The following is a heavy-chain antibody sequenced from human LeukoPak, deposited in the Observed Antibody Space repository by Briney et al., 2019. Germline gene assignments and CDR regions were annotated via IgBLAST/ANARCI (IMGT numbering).Heavy chain of an antibody. J-gene: IGHJ6*03. V-gene: IGHV4-34*01. CDR3: ARELRYFDWSRNRLYYYYMDV. D-gene: IGHD3-9*01. CDR2: INHSGST. Sequence: SETLSLTCAVYGGSFSGYYWSWIRQPPGKGLEWIGEINHSGSTNYNPSLKSRVTISVDTSKNQFSLKLSSVTAADTAVYYCARELRYFDWSRNRLYYYYMDVWGKGTTVTVSS. CDR1: GGSFSGYY.